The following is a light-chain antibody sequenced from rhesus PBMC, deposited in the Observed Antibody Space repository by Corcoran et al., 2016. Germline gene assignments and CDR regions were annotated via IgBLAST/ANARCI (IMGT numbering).Light chain of an antibody. Sequence: DIQMTQSPSSLSASVGDTVTITCRASQGISNNLAWYQQKPGKVPKLLIYYVSHLKSGVPSRFSGSGSGTVFTLTISSRQPEDFATYYCQHVYGTPPTFGQGTKVEIK. V-gene: IGKV1S14*01. J-gene: IGKJ1*01. CDR2: YVS. CDR1: QGISNN. CDR3: QHVYGTPPT.